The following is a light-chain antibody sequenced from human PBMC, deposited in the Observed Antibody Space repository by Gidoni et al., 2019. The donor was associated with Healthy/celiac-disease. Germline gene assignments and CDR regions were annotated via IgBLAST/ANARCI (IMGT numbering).Light chain of an antibody. CDR2: DAS. CDR3: QQYGSSPFT. CDR1: QCVSSSY. V-gene: IGKV3-20*01. Sequence: EIVLTQSPGTLSLSPGERATFTCRASQCVSSSYLAWYQQKPGQAPRLLIYDASSRATGIPDRFSGSGAGTDFTLTISRLEPEDFAVYYCQQYGSSPFTFGQGTKVEIK. J-gene: IGKJ1*01.